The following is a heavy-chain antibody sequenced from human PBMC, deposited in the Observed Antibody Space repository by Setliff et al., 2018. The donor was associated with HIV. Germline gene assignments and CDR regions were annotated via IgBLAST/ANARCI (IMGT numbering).Heavy chain of an antibody. CDR2: IIPIFGTA. CDR1: GYTFTSYA. V-gene: IGHV1-69*13. CDR3: ARDYSPTFYYYDSSGTFDY. J-gene: IGHJ4*02. Sequence: SVKVSCKASGYTFTSYAMNWVRQAPGQGLEWMGGIIPIFGTANYAQKFQGRVTITAVESTSTAYMELSSLRSEDTAVYYCARDYSPTFYYYDSSGTFDYWGQGTLVTVSS. D-gene: IGHD3-22*01.